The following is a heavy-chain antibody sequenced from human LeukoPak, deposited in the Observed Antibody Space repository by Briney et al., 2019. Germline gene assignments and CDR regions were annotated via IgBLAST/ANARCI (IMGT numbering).Heavy chain of an antibody. V-gene: IGHV4-4*07. CDR1: GGSISSYY. CDR3: ARAYDWPFDY. J-gene: IGHJ4*02. D-gene: IGHD3-16*01. CDR2: IDTSGST. Sequence: SETLSLTCTVSGGSISSYYWNWIRQPAGKGLGWIGRIDTSGSTNYNPSLKSRVTMSVDTSKNQFSLKLSSVTAADTAVYYCARAYDWPFDYWGQGTLVTVSS.